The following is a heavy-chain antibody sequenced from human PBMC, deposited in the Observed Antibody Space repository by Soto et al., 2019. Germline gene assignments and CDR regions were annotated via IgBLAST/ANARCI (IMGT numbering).Heavy chain of an antibody. D-gene: IGHD2-15*01. CDR2: ISAYNGNT. Sequence: QVQLVQSGAEVKKPGASVKVSCKSSGYTFTSYGISWVRQAPGQGLEWMGWISAYNGNTNYAQKLQGTVTMTTDTSTSTAYMELRRLRSEDTAAYYCARDRYCSGGSCYHFDYWGQGTLVTVSS. V-gene: IGHV1-18*01. CDR1: GYTFTSYG. J-gene: IGHJ4*02. CDR3: ARDRYCSGGSCYHFDY.